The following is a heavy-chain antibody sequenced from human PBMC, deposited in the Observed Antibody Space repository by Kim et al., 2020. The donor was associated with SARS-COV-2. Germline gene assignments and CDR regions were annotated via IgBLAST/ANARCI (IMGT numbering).Heavy chain of an antibody. CDR2: ISGSGGST. Sequence: GGSLRLSCAASGFTFSSYAMSWVRQAPGKGLEWVSAISGSGGSTYYADSVKGRVTISRDNSKNTLYLQMNSLRAEDTAVYYCAKLPMSGSYYDYWGQGTLVTVSS. V-gene: IGHV3-23*01. CDR3: AKLPMSGSYYDY. D-gene: IGHD1-26*01. J-gene: IGHJ4*02. CDR1: GFTFSSYA.